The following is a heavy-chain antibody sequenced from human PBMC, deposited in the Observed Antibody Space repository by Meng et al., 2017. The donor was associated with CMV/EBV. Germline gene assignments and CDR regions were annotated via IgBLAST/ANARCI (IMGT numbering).Heavy chain of an antibody. CDR1: GFTFSSYW. V-gene: IGHV3-74*01. Sequence: EVQLVESGGGLVQPGGSLRLPCAASGFTFSSYWMHWVRQAPGKGLVGGSRITSDGSNTIYADSVKGRFTISRDNAKNTLYLQMNSLRAEDTAVYYCARSAGGYFDLWGRGTLVTVSS. CDR3: ARSAGGYFDL. CDR2: ITSDGSNT. J-gene: IGHJ2*01.